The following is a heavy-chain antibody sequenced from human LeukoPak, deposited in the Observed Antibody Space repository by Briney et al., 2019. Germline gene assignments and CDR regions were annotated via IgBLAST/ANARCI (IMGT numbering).Heavy chain of an antibody. D-gene: IGHD3-22*01. J-gene: IGHJ2*01. Sequence: GGSLRLSCAASGFTFDDYAMHWVRQAPGKGLEWVSGISWNSGSIGYADSVKGRFTISRDNAKNSLYLQMDSLRAEDTALYYCAKDGNLLRPDWYFDLWGRGTLVTVSS. V-gene: IGHV3-9*01. CDR1: GFTFDDYA. CDR3: AKDGNLLRPDWYFDL. CDR2: ISWNSGSI.